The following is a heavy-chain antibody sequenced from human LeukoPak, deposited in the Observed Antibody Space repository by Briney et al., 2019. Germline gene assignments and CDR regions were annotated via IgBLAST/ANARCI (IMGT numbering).Heavy chain of an antibody. CDR1: GASITSYY. V-gene: IGHV4-59*01. CDR2: IYHTGNI. CDR3: ARGGDHDY. D-gene: IGHD2-21*02. J-gene: IGHJ4*02. Sequence: SETLSLTCAVSGASITSYYWTWIRQPPGKGLEWIGYIYHTGNIKYNPSLNSRVTISIDTSNNQFSLKLSSVTAADTAVYYCARGGDHDYWGQGTLITVSS.